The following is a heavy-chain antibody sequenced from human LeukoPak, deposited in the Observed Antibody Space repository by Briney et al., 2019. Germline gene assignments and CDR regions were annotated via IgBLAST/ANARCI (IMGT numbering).Heavy chain of an antibody. Sequence: GGSLRLSCAASGFTFSNYAMSWVRQAPGKGLEWVSAISGSGGSTYYADSVKGRFTISRDNSKNTLYLQMNSLRAEDTAAYYCAKDRTWNAASYYFDDWGQGTLVTVSS. CDR1: GFTFSNYA. CDR2: ISGSGGST. J-gene: IGHJ4*02. CDR3: AKDRTWNAASYYFDD. D-gene: IGHD1-1*01. V-gene: IGHV3-23*01.